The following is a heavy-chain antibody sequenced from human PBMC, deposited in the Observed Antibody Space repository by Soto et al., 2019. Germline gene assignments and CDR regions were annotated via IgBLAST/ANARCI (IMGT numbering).Heavy chain of an antibody. CDR2: INPSSGST. V-gene: IGHV1-46*01. D-gene: IGHD3-9*01. CDR3: ARGPAVLRYFDWLNDAFDI. J-gene: IGHJ3*02. CDR1: GYTFTSYY. Sequence: ASVKVSCKASGYTFTSYYMHWVRQAPGQGLEWMGIINPSSGSTGYAQKFQGRVTMTRDTSISTAYMELSSLRSEDTAVYYCARGPAVLRYFDWLNDAFDIWGQGTMVTVSS.